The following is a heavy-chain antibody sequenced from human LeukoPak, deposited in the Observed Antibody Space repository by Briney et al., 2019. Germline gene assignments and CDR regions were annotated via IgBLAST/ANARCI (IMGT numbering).Heavy chain of an antibody. Sequence: GGSLRLSCAASGFIFSDYSMNWVRQTPGKRLEWVSSIDSTSTYVYYVDSVKGRFTVSRDNAKRSLYLQMNSLSAEDTAVYYCAKGGSGDYPYYVFDYWGQGTLVTVSS. V-gene: IGHV3-21*04. CDR1: GFIFSDYS. D-gene: IGHD3-22*01. CDR2: IDSTSTYV. CDR3: AKGGSGDYPYYVFDY. J-gene: IGHJ4*02.